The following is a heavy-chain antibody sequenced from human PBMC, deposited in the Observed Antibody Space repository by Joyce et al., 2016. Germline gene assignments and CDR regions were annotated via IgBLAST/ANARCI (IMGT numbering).Heavy chain of an antibody. D-gene: IGHD3-10*01. CDR2: IYHSEST. Sequence: QMQLQESGPGLVKPSQTLSLTCAVSGGSVSSGGYSWTWTRQPPGKGLEWIGHIYHSESTYYNPSLQSRVTMSVDRSKNQFSLKLRSVTAADTAVYYCARAYGSGSYSYYYGMDVWGQGTTVTVSS. J-gene: IGHJ6*02. CDR3: ARAYGSGSYSYYYGMDV. V-gene: IGHV4-30-2*01. CDR1: GGSVSSGGYS.